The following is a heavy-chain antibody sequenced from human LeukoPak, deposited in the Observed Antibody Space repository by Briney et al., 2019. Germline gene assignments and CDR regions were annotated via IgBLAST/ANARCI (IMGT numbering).Heavy chain of an antibody. V-gene: IGHV1-2*06. J-gene: IGHJ4*02. CDR3: ARDSSGLLEWSDY. CDR2: INPNSGDT. D-gene: IGHD3-3*01. Sequence: GASVKVSCKASGYTFTGYYMHWVRQAPGQGLEWMGRINPNSGDTNYAQKFQGRVTMTRYTSISTAYMELSRLRSDDTAVYYCARDSSGLLEWSDYWGQGTLVTVSS. CDR1: GYTFTGYY.